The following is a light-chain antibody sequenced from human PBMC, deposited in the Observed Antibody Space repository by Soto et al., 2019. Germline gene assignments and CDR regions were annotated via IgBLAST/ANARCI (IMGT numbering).Light chain of an antibody. Sequence: SYELTQPPSVSVSPGQTASITCSGNKLGDRYACWYQQKPGQSPVLVISQDTKRPSGIPERFSGSNSGNTATLTISGTQAMDEADYYCQAWDSSTGVVFGGGTKVTVL. CDR2: QDT. V-gene: IGLV3-1*01. CDR1: KLGDRY. CDR3: QAWDSSTGVV. J-gene: IGLJ2*01.